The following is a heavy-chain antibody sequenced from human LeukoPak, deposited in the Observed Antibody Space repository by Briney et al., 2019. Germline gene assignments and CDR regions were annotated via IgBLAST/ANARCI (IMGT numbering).Heavy chain of an antibody. CDR2: INAGNGNT. Sequence: ASVKVSCKASGYTFTSYAMHWVRQAPGQRLEWMGWINAGNGNTKYSQKFQGRVTITRDTSASTAYMELRSLRSDDTAVYYCARVPYSSSWYENLDYWCQGTLVTVSS. CDR1: GYTFTSYA. CDR3: ARVPYSSSWYENLDY. D-gene: IGHD6-13*01. V-gene: IGHV1-3*01. J-gene: IGHJ4*02.